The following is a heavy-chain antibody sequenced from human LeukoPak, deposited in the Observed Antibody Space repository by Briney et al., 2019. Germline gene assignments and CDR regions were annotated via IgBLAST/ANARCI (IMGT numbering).Heavy chain of an antibody. D-gene: IGHD1-14*01. V-gene: IGHV3-48*03. Sequence: GGSLRLSCAASGFTFSSYEMNWVRQAPGKGLEWVSYISSSGSTIYYADSVKGRFTISRDNAKNSLYLQMNSLRAEDTAVYYCARARDGNDAFDIWGQGTMVTVSS. CDR3: ARARDGNDAFDI. CDR2: ISSSGSTI. J-gene: IGHJ3*02. CDR1: GFTFSSYE.